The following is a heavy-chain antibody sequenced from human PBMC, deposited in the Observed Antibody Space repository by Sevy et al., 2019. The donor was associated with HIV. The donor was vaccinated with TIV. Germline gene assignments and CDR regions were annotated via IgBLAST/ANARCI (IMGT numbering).Heavy chain of an antibody. D-gene: IGHD3-9*01. CDR3: ARDRGFYDILIGYYRGPYYFDY. V-gene: IGHV3-21*01. J-gene: IGHJ4*02. Sequence: GGSLRLSCAASGFTFSSYSMNWVRQAPGKGLEWVSSISSSSSYIYYADSVKGRFTISRDNAKNSLYLQMNSLRAEDTAVYYCARDRGFYDILIGYYRGPYYFDYWGQGTLVTVSS. CDR2: ISSSSSYI. CDR1: GFTFSSYS.